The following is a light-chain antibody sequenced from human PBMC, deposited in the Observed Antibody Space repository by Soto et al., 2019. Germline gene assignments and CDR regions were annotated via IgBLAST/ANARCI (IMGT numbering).Light chain of an antibody. CDR3: QQSSSLPYI. CDR1: QSISTY. Sequence: DIQMTQSPSSLSASVGDRVTITCRTSQSISTYLNWYQQIPGKAPKLLMYAASPLQSGVPPRISGSGSGTDFTLTISSLQPEDFSTYACQQSSSLPYIFGQGTKVEIK. CDR2: AAS. J-gene: IGKJ2*01. V-gene: IGKV1-39*01.